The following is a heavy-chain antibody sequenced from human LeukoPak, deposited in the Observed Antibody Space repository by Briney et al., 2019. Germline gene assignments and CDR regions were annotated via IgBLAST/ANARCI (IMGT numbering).Heavy chain of an antibody. V-gene: IGHV4-39*07. CDR1: GGSISSSSYY. CDR3: ARYYYYDSSGSFDY. CDR2: IYYSGST. J-gene: IGHJ4*02. D-gene: IGHD3-22*01. Sequence: KASETLSLTCTVSGGSISSSSYYWGWIRQPPGKGLEWIGSIYYSGSTYYNPSLKSRVTISVDTSKNQFSLKLSSVTAADTAVYYCARYYYYDSSGSFDYWGQGTLVTVSS.